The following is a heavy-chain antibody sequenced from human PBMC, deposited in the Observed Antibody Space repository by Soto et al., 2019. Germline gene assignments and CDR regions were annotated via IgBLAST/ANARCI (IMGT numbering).Heavy chain of an antibody. Sequence: SETLSLTCTVSGGSISSSSYYWGWIRQPPGKGMEWIGSIYYSGSAYYNPSLKSRVTISVDTSKNQFSLKLSSVTAADTAVYYCARLEDYDSSGYYQAYFDYWGQGTLVTVSS. CDR2: IYYSGSA. CDR3: ARLEDYDSSGYYQAYFDY. CDR1: GGSISSSSYY. V-gene: IGHV4-39*01. D-gene: IGHD3-22*01. J-gene: IGHJ4*02.